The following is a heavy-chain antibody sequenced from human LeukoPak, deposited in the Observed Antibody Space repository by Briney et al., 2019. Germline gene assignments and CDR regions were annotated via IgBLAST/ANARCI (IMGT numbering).Heavy chain of an antibody. V-gene: IGHV4-59*01. CDR2: IYYSGST. D-gene: IGHD6-19*01. J-gene: IGHJ4*02. CDR3: AGGWYGGLFDY. Sequence: PSETLSLTCTVSGGSISSYYRSWIRQPPGKGLEWIGYIYYSGSTNYNPSLKSRVTISVDTSKNQFSLKLSSVTAADTAVYYCAGGWYGGLFDYWGQGTLVTVSS. CDR1: GGSISSYY.